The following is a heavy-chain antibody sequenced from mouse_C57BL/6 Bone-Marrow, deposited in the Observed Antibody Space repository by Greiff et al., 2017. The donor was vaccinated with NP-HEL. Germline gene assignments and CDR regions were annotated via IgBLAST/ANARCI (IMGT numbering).Heavy chain of an antibody. Sequence: EVQRVESGGDLVKPGGSLKLSCAASGFTFSSYGMSWVRQTPDKRLEWVATISSGGSYTYYPDSVKGRFTISRDNAKNTLYLQMSSLKSEDTAMYYCARHGGNLYAMDYWGQGTSVTVSS. V-gene: IGHV5-6*01. D-gene: IGHD1-1*02. J-gene: IGHJ4*01. CDR2: ISSGGSYT. CDR1: GFTFSSYG. CDR3: ARHGGNLYAMDY.